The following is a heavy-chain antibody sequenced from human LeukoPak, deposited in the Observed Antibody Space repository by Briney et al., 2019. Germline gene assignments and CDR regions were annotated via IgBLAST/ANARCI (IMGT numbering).Heavy chain of an antibody. J-gene: IGHJ4*02. CDR3: ARVAKERVGGVFYFDY. V-gene: IGHV3-13*01. Sequence: GGSLRLSCAASGFTFSDYDMHWVRQATGKGLEWVSAIGTAGDTYYTGSVKGRFTISRENAKNSLYLQMNSLRAGDTAVYYCARVAKERVGGVFYFDYWGQGTLVTVSS. CDR1: GFTFSDYD. D-gene: IGHD1-1*01. CDR2: IGTAGDT.